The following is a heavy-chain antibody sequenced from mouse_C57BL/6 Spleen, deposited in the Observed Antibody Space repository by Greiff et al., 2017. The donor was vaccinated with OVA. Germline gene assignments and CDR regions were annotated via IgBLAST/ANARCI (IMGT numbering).Heavy chain of an antibody. Sequence: QVQLQQPGAELVMPGASVKLSCKASGYTFTSYWMHWVKQRPGQGLEWIGEIDPSASYTNYNQKFKGKSTLTVDQSSSTAYMQLSSLTSEDSAVYYCARELRGPVMDYWGQGTSVTVSS. CDR2: IDPSASYT. D-gene: IGHD3-2*02. J-gene: IGHJ4*01. V-gene: IGHV1-69*01. CDR1: GYTFTSYW. CDR3: ARELRGPVMDY.